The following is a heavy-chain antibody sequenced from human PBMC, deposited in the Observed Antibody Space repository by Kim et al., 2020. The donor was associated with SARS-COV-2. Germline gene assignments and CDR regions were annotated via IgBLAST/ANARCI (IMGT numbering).Heavy chain of an antibody. CDR3: ARSLGEREWA. CDR2: IYYSGST. J-gene: IGHJ4*02. CDR1: GGSISSSSYY. D-gene: IGHD3-10*01. Sequence: SETLSLTCTVSGGSISSSSYYWGWIRQPPGKGLEWIGSIYYSGSTYYNPSLKSRVTISVDTSKNQFSLKLSSVTAADTAVYYCARSLGEREWAWGQGTLVTVSS. V-gene: IGHV4-39*01.